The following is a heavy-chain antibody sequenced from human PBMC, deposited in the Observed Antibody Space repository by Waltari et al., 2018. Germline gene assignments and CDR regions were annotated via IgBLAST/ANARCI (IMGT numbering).Heavy chain of an antibody. CDR1: GGSISSHY. CDR3: AREGITMVQGVFDY. CDR2: IYYSGST. J-gene: IGHJ4*02. Sequence: QVQLQESGPGLVQPSETLSLTCTVSGGSISSHYWSWIRQPPGKGLEWIGYIYYSGSTNYNPSLKRRVTISVDTSKNQFSLKLSSVTAADTAVYYCAREGITMVQGVFDYWGQGTLVTVSS. D-gene: IGHD3-10*01. V-gene: IGHV4-59*11.